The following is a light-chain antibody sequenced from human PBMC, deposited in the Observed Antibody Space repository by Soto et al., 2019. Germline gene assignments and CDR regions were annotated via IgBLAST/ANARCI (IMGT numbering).Light chain of an antibody. CDR2: GAS. CDR3: QQYGDSPFT. V-gene: IGKV3-20*01. Sequence: DIVFTQSPDTLSLSPGERATLSCRATERVSSSYFAWYQQKPGQAPRLLMYGASSRATGIPDRFSGSGSGTDFTLTISRXEPEDFAVYYCQQYGDSPFTFGPGTKVDIK. CDR1: ERVSSSY. J-gene: IGKJ3*01.